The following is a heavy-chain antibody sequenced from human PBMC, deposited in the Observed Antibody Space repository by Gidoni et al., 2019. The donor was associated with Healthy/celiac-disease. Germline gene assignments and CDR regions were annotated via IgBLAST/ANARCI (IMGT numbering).Heavy chain of an antibody. Sequence: QLQLQESGPGLVKPSETLSLTCTVSGGSLSSSSYYWGWISQPPGKGLEWIGSIYYSGSTYYNPSLKSRVTISVDTSKNQFSLKLSSLTAADTAVYYCARQAGYCSSTSCYYDYWGQGTLVTVSS. V-gene: IGHV4-39*01. J-gene: IGHJ4*02. CDR2: IYYSGST. D-gene: IGHD2-2*01. CDR1: GGSLSSSSYY. CDR3: ARQAGYCSSTSCYYDY.